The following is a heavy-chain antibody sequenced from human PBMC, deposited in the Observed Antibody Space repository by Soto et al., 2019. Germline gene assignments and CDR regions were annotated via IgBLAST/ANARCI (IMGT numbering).Heavy chain of an antibody. J-gene: IGHJ4*02. Sequence: EVQLLESGGDLVQPGRSLRLSCAASGFTFSGYAMSWVRQAPGKGLEWVSVIHGGGNSAYYADSVKGRFTISRDNSKNTLYMQMSSLRGEDTAVYYCAKNMGRVTTSWHFDYWGQGTLVTVSS. V-gene: IGHV3-23*01. D-gene: IGHD4-17*01. CDR2: IHGGGNSA. CDR3: AKNMGRVTTSWHFDY. CDR1: GFTFSGYA.